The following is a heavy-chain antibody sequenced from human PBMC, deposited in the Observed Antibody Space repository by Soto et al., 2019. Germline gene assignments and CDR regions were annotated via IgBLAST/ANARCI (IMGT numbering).Heavy chain of an antibody. CDR3: ARSYYYDSSGYAEYYFDY. CDR1: GYSFTSYW. Sequence: GESLKISCKGSGYSFTSYWIGWVRQMPGKGLEWMGIIYPGDSDTRYSPSFQGQVTVSADKSISTAYLQWSSLKASDTAVYYCARSYYYDSSGYAEYYFDYWGQGTLVTVSS. CDR2: IYPGDSDT. J-gene: IGHJ4*02. V-gene: IGHV5-51*01. D-gene: IGHD3-22*01.